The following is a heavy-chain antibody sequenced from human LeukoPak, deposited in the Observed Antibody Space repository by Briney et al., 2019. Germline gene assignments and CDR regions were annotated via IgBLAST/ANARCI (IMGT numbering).Heavy chain of an antibody. Sequence: DXXXXXQAXGQGLEWMGWMNPNSGNTGYAQKFQGRVTMTRNTSISTAYMELSSLRSEDTAVYYCARGSNWFDPWGQGTLVTVSS. V-gene: IGHV1-8*01. J-gene: IGHJ5*02. CDR1: D. CDR3: ARGSNWFDP. CDR2: MNPNSGNT.